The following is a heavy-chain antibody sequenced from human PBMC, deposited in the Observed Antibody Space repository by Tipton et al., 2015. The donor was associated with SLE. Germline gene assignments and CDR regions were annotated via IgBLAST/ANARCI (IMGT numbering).Heavy chain of an antibody. CDR1: GYTFISYG. D-gene: IGHD5-12*01. J-gene: IGHJ4*02. V-gene: IGHV1-18*01. CDR3: ARDESGFKDFFDY. CDR2: IGADNGNT. Sequence: QSGAEVKKPGASVKVSCKASGYTFISYGISWVRQAPGQGLEWMGWIGADNGNTNYALKFQGRVTMTRDKTTSTAYMELRSLRSDDTAIYYCARDESGFKDFFDYWGQGTLVTVSS.